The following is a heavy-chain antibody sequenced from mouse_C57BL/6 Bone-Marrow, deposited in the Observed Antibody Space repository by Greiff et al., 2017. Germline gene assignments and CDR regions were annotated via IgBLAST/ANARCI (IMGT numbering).Heavy chain of an antibody. CDR2: INPRNGYT. CDR3: AGEDYYGIDY. J-gene: IGHJ4*01. Sequence: VQLQQSGAELAKPGASVKLSCQASGYTFTSYWMPWVKQRPGQGLEWIGSINPRNGYTHYNQKFKGKATLTADTSASTAYMPLSSLTYEDSAVYYCAGEDYYGIDY. V-gene: IGHV1-7*01. CDR1: GYTFTSYW.